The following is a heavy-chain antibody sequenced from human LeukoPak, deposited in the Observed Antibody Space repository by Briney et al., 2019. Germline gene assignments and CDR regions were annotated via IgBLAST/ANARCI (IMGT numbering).Heavy chain of an antibody. V-gene: IGHV4-34*01. CDR2: INHSGST. Sequence: SETLSLTCAVYGGSFSGYYWSWIRQPPGKGLEWIGEINHSGSTNYNPSLKSRVTISVDTSKNQFSLKLSSVTAADTAVYYCARAIAVAGNYYYYYMDVWGKGTTVTISS. D-gene: IGHD6-19*01. CDR3: ARAIAVAGNYYYYYMDV. J-gene: IGHJ6*03. CDR1: GGSFSGYY.